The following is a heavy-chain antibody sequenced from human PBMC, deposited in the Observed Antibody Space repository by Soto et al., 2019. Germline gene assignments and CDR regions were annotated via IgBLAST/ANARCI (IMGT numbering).Heavy chain of an antibody. CDR3: AKRHCNGDSCYNFDY. J-gene: IGHJ4*02. D-gene: IGHD2-15*01. CDR2: INYSGVST. V-gene: IGHV3-23*01. Sequence: VHLLESGGGSVQPGGSLRLSCAASGFTFSTYAMSWVRQAPGKGLEWVSTINYSGVSTYYADSVKGRFTISRDNSRNMQYLQLNSLRAEDTAVFYWAKRHCNGDSCYNFDYWGQGALVTVSS. CDR1: GFTFSTYA.